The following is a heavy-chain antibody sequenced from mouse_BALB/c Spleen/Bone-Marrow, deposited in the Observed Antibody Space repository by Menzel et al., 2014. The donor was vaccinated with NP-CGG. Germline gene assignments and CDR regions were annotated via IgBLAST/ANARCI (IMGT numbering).Heavy chain of an antibody. CDR3: ARDWYYYGSSSSWFAH. D-gene: IGHD1-1*02. Sequence: EVQLQESGPELVQPGASVKLSCKTSGYTFTEYTIHWVKQSHGKSLEWFGGFTPKNGGSTYKQKFKGKATLTVDKSSSTAYMELRSLTSEDSAVYYCARDWYYYGSSSSWFAHWGQGTLVTVSA. V-gene: IGHV1-18*01. CDR1: GYTFTEYT. J-gene: IGHJ3*01. CDR2: FTPKNGGS.